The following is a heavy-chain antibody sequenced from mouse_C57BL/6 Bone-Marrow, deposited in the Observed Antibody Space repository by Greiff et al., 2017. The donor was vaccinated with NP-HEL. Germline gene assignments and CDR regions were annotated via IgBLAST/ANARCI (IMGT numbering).Heavy chain of an antibody. CDR2: IYPGGGYT. D-gene: IGHD3-2*02. CDR3: AREDSSGYETWFAY. J-gene: IGHJ3*01. CDR1: GYTFTNYW. V-gene: IGHV1-63*01. Sequence: QVQLKESGAELVRPGTSVKMSCKASGYTFTNYWIGWAKQRPGHGLEWIGDIYPGGGYTNYNEKFKGKATLTADKSSSTAYMQFSSLTSEDSAIYYCAREDSSGYETWFAYWGQGTLVTVSA.